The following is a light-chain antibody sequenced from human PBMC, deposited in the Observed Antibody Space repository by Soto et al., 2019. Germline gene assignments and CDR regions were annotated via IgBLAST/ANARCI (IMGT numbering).Light chain of an antibody. CDR3: HQYNSYSS. V-gene: IGKV1-5*03. Sequence: DIQMTQSPSTLSASVGDRVTITCRASQSIGSWLAWFQQKPGKAPKVLLYKASSLQTGIPERFSGGGSGTEFTLTIIRLQPDDFATYYCHQYNSYSSFGQGTKVEIK. CDR1: QSIGSW. J-gene: IGKJ1*01. CDR2: KAS.